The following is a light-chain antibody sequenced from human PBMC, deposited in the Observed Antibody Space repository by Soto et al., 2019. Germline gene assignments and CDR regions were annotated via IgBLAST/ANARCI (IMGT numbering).Light chain of an antibody. J-gene: IGLJ1*01. Sequence: QAVVTQPPSVSEAPRQRVTISCSGSSSNIGNNAVNWYQQLPGKAPKLLIYYDDLLPSGVSDRFSGSKSGTSASLAISGLQSEDEADYYCAAWDDSLNGYVFGIGTKLTVL. CDR1: SSNIGNNA. CDR3: AAWDDSLNGYV. CDR2: YDD. V-gene: IGLV1-36*01.